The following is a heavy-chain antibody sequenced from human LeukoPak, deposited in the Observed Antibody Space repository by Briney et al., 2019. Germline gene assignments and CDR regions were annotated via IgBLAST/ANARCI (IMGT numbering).Heavy chain of an antibody. CDR2: INHSGST. D-gene: IGHD6-13*01. J-gene: IGHJ4*02. V-gene: IGHV4-34*01. CDR3: ARVGVFSSSWYLDY. CDR1: GGSFSGYY. Sequence: SETLSLTCAVYGGSFSGYYWSWIRQPPGKGLEWIGEINHSGSTNYNPSLKSRVTILVDTSKNQFSLKLSSVTAADTAVYYCARVGVFSSSWYLDYWGQGTLVTVSS.